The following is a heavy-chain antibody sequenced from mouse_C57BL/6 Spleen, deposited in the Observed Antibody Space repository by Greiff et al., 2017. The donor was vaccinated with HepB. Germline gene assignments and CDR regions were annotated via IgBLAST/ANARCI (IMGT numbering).Heavy chain of an antibody. CDR2: ISSGSSTI. CDR1: GFTFSDYG. CDR3: ARGVFAY. V-gene: IGHV5-17*01. Sequence: EVKLMESGGGLVKPGGSLKLSCAASGFTFSDYGMHWVRQAPEKGLEWVAYISSGSSTIYYADTVKGRFTISRDNAKNTLFLQMTSLRSEDTAMYYCARGVFAYWGQGTLVTVSA. J-gene: IGHJ3*01.